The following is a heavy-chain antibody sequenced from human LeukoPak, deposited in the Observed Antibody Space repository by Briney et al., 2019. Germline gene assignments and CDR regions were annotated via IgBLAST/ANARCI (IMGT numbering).Heavy chain of an antibody. V-gene: IGHV1-46*01. Sequence: ASVKVSCKASGYTFTSYYKHWVRQAPGQGLEWMGIINPSGGSTSYAQKVQGRVTMTRDTSTSTVYMELSSLRSEDTAVYYCARGTDIVVVVAATPDLDYWGQGTLVTVSS. D-gene: IGHD2-15*01. CDR1: GYTFTSYY. CDR2: INPSGGST. CDR3: ARGTDIVVVVAATPDLDY. J-gene: IGHJ4*02.